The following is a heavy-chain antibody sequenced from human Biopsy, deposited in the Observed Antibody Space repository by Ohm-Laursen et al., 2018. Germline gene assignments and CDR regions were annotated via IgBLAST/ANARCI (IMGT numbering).Heavy chain of an antibody. V-gene: IGHV3-23*01. CDR3: AKINPSSIYYNYGMDV. CDR1: EFTFSSYA. J-gene: IGHJ6*02. CDR2: ISGSGGTT. Sequence: GSLRLSCSASEFTFSSYAMSWVRQAPGKGLEWVSGISGSGGTTDYADSVKGRFTISRDNPRNTVYLQMNSLRVEDTAVYYCAKINPSSIYYNYGMDVWGQGTTVTVSS.